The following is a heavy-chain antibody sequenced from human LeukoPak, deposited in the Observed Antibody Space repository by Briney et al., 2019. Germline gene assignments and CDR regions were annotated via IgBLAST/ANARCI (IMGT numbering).Heavy chain of an antibody. Sequence: SETLSLTCTVSGGSISSYYWSWIRQPPGKGLEWIGYIYYSGSTNYNPSLKSRVTISVDTSKNQFSLKLTSVTAADTAVYYCARLRRDGYNYLDYWGQGTLVSVSS. J-gene: IGHJ4*02. CDR2: IYYSGST. V-gene: IGHV4-59*08. CDR3: ARLRRDGYNYLDY. D-gene: IGHD5-24*01. CDR1: GGSISSYY.